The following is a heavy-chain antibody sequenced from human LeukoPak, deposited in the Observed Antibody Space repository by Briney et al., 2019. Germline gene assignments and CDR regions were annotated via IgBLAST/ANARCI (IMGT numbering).Heavy chain of an antibody. D-gene: IGHD3-22*01. CDR3: ARDPPDYYDSSGYLDY. CDR2: INPSGGST. Sequence: ASVKVSCKASGYTFTGYYMHWVRQAPGQGLEWMGIINPSGGSTSYAQRFQGRVTMTRDMSTSTVYMELSSLRSEDTAVYYCARDPPDYYDSSGYLDYWGQGTLVTVSS. V-gene: IGHV1-46*01. J-gene: IGHJ4*02. CDR1: GYTFTGYY.